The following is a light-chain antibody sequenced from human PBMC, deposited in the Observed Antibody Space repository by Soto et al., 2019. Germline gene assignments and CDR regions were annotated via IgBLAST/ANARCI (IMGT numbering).Light chain of an antibody. J-gene: IGKJ2*01. CDR2: AAS. CDR3: QKHNGAPFT. V-gene: IGKV1-27*01. CDR1: QGIYNY. Sequence: DIQMTQSPSSLSASVGDRVTITCRASQGIYNYLAWYQQKPGKVPKLLISAASILHSGVPSRFSGSGSGTDFTLTISSLQPEDAATYYCQKHNGAPFTFGQGTKLEIK.